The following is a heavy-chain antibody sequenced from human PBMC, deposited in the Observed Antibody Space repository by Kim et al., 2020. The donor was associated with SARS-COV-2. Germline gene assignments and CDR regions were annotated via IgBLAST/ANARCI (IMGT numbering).Heavy chain of an antibody. D-gene: IGHD6-13*01. Sequence: SETLSLTCAVSGGSISNNWWSWVRQPPGKGLEWIGEIHHDGSTNYNPSLKSRVSISVDMSKNQFSLNLSSVTAADTAVYYCATNSWYRFDYWGQGTLV. CDR1: GGSISNNW. CDR2: IHHDGST. CDR3: ATNSWYRFDY. V-gene: IGHV4-4*02. J-gene: IGHJ4*02.